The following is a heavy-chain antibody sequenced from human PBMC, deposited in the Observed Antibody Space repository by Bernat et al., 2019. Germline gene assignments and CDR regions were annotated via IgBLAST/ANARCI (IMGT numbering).Heavy chain of an antibody. D-gene: IGHD6-13*01. CDR3: ARRGQQLGPLNYYYYGMDV. Sequence: EVQLVQSGAEVKKPGESLRISCKGSGYSFTSYWISWVRQMPGNGLEWMGRIDPSDSYTSYSPSFQGHVHIAADKSIRTGYLQWSSLKHSDTAMYYCARRGQQLGPLNYYYYGMDVWGQGTTVTVSS. CDR1: GYSFTSYW. J-gene: IGHJ6*02. V-gene: IGHV5-10-1*03. CDR2: IDPSDSYT.